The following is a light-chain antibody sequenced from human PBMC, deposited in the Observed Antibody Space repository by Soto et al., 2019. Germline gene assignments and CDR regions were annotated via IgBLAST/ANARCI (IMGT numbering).Light chain of an antibody. CDR2: DAS. CDR1: QSVSNSY. V-gene: IGKV3-20*01. CDR3: QQYGRSPGLFT. Sequence: EIVLTQSPGTLSLSPGERATLSCRASQSVSNSYLAWYQQKPGQPPRLLIYDASSSATGIPDRFSGSGSGTDFTLTISRLEPEDFAVYYCQQYGRSPGLFTFGPGTKVDIK. J-gene: IGKJ3*01.